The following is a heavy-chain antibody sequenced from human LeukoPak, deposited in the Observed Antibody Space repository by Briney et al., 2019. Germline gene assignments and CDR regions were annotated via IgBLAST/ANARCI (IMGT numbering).Heavy chain of an antibody. Sequence: PGGSLRLSCIDSGFTFSSNWMAWVRQAPGKWLEWVANIKQDESEKYYLGSVKGRFTISRDNTKNSLYLEMSSLRAEDTAVYYCATIEAVRFQYWGQGTLVAVSS. J-gene: IGHJ4*02. CDR1: GFTFSSNW. CDR3: ATIEAVRFQY. CDR2: IKQDESEK. V-gene: IGHV3-7*01. D-gene: IGHD6-19*01.